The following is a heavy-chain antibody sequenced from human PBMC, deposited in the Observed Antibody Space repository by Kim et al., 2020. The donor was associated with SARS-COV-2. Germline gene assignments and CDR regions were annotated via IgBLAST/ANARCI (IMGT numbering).Heavy chain of an antibody. Sequence: GGSLRLSCAASGFTFSSYWMHWVRQAPGKGLVWVSRINSDGSSTSYADSVKGRFTISRDNAKNTLYLQMNSLRAEDTAVYYCATAGDYGDWNYFDYWGQGTLVTVSS. CDR1: GFTFSSYW. CDR3: ATAGDYGDWNYFDY. CDR2: INSDGSST. D-gene: IGHD4-17*01. V-gene: IGHV3-74*01. J-gene: IGHJ4*02.